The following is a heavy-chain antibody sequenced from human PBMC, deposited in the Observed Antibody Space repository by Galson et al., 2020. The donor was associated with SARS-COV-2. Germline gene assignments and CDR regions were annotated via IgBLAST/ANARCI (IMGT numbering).Heavy chain of an antibody. V-gene: IGHV4-34*01. CDR1: GGSSSGYY. CDR3: ALYYYDNGFDP. D-gene: IGHD3-22*01. CDR2: INHSGST. J-gene: IGHJ5*02. Sequence: ETSETLSLTCAVYGGSSSGYYWSWIRQPPGKGLEWIGEINHSGSTNYNPSLKSRVTISVDTSKNQFSLKLSSVTAADTAVYYCALYYYDNGFDPWGQGTLVTVSS.